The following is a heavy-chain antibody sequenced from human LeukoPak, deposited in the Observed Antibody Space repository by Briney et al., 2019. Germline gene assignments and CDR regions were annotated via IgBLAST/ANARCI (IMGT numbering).Heavy chain of an antibody. CDR2: ISGSGGST. CDR1: GFTFSSYA. D-gene: IGHD3-22*01. CDR3: AKDVLYYYDSSGYYDY. Sequence: GGSLGLSCAASGFTFSSYAMSWVRQAPGKGLEWVSAISGSGGSTYYADSVKGRFTISRDNSKNTLYLQMNSLRAEDTAVYYCAKDVLYYYDSSGYYDYWGQGTLVTVSS. V-gene: IGHV3-23*01. J-gene: IGHJ4*02.